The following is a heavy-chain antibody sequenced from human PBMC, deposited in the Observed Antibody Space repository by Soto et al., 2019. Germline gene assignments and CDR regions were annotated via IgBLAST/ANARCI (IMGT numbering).Heavy chain of an antibody. CDR1: GDTVSSNSVA. J-gene: IGHJ6*02. Sequence: SQTLSLTCVGSGDTVSSNSVAWNWVRQSPSRGLEWLGRTYYRSRWYSDYAVSVRSRIDINADTSKNQVSLQLNSVTPEDTTVYYCARSEEDSDYYYYGMDVWGQGTTVTVSS. D-gene: IGHD2-15*01. V-gene: IGHV6-1*01. CDR2: TYYRSRWYS. CDR3: ARSEEDSDYYYYGMDV.